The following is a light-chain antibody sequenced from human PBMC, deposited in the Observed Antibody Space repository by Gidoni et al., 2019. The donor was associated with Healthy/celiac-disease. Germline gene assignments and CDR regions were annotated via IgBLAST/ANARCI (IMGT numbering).Light chain of an antibody. J-gene: IGKJ5*01. CDR1: QGISSY. V-gene: IGKV1-9*01. CDR2: AAS. Sequence: DIQLTQSPSFLSASVGDRVTITCRASQGISSYLAWYHQKPGTAPKLLIYAASTLQSGVPSRFSGSGSGTEFTLTISSLQPEEFATYYCQQLNSYLITFGQGTRLEIK. CDR3: QQLNSYLIT.